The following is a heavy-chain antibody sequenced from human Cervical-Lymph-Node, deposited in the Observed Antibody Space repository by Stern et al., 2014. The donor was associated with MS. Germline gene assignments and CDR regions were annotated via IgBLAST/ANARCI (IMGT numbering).Heavy chain of an antibody. CDR2: IIPIFNTA. V-gene: IGHV1-69*01. J-gene: IGHJ4*02. D-gene: IGHD6-19*01. CDR1: GGTFSSHS. Sequence: MQLVESGAEVRKPGSSVKVSCKASGGTFSSHSFSWVRQAPGQGLEWLGRIIPIFNTANYAKKFQGRVTMTADGSTSTVYMELSSLRSEDTAVYYCAREGTETAVAAFDLWGQGTLVTVSS. CDR3: AREGTETAVAAFDL.